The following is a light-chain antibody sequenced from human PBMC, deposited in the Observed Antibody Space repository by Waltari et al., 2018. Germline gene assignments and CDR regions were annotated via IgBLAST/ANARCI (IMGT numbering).Light chain of an antibody. Sequence: QSALTQPASVSGSPGQSVTIFCTGTSNDVGGYNSVSWYQEHPGQAPRVIIYDVTDRPSVVSDRFSGSESGNTASLTISGLQAEDEADYYCSSQSSNNVVLVGGGTKLTVL. CDR3: SSQSSNNVVL. V-gene: IGLV2-14*01. CDR1: SNDVGGYNS. CDR2: DVT. J-gene: IGLJ2*01.